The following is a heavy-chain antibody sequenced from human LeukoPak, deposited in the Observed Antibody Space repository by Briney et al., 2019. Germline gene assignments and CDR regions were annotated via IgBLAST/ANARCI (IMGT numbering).Heavy chain of an antibody. D-gene: IGHD6-19*01. Sequence: PGGSLRLSCEAFGFTVTNNYMNWVRQAPEKGLEWVSIIYSGDTTSYADSVKGRFTISRDNSKNTLYIQMNSLRVEDTAVYYCARDVGSSGWRQSYLYYGMDVWGLGTTVTVSS. CDR1: GFTVTNNY. CDR2: IYSGDTT. J-gene: IGHJ6*02. V-gene: IGHV3-66*01. CDR3: ARDVGSSGWRQSYLYYGMDV.